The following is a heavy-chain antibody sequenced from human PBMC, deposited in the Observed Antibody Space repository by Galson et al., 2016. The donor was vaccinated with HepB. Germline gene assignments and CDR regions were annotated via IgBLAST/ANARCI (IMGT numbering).Heavy chain of an antibody. D-gene: IGHD3-10*01. J-gene: IGHJ6*02. CDR2: INPEGGST. CDR1: GYNFISFH. V-gene: IGHV1-46*01. CDR3: ARASLWFGELFSDGMDV. Sequence: SVKVSCKASGYNFISFHLHWVRQAPGQGLEWVGIINPEGGSTIHAQKFQGRVTMTRDTSTSTVYLELSSLRSGDTAVYYCARASLWFGELFSDGMDVWGQGTTVTVSS.